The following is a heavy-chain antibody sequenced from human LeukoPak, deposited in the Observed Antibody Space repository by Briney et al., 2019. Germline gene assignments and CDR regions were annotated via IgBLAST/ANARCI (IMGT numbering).Heavy chain of an antibody. CDR3: ARGMSGYTEDPFDI. CDR1: GYTFNSYS. D-gene: IGHD2-2*02. V-gene: IGHV1-18*01. J-gene: IGHJ3*02. Sequence: ASVKVSCKASGYTFNSYSINWVRQAPGQGLEWMAWISAYNGNTNYAQKFHGRVTLTRDTSTSIAYMELRSLRSDDTAVYFCARGMSGYTEDPFDIWGQGTVVTVSS. CDR2: ISAYNGNT.